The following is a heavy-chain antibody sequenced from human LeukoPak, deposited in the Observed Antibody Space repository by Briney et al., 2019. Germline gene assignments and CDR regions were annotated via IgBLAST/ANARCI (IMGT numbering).Heavy chain of an antibody. CDR3: ASEHWNYGR. CDR2: IKTDGSMT. J-gene: IGHJ4*02. V-gene: IGHV3-74*01. Sequence: GGSLRLSCAASGFTFSSYSMNWVRQAPGEGLLWVARIKTDGSMTSHADSVRGRFTISRDNAKNTLYLQMNSLRAEDTAVYYCASEHWNYGRWGQGTLVTVSS. CDR1: GFTFSSYS. D-gene: IGHD1-7*01.